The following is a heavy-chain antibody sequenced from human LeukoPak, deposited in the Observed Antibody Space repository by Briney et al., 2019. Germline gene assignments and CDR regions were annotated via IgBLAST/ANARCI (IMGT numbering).Heavy chain of an antibody. CDR1: GGTLSSYA. V-gene: IGHV1-69*04. CDR3: ARPKPSGRYLYYDSSGYYYYGMDV. D-gene: IGHD3-22*01. CDR2: IIPILGIA. Sequence: SVKVSCKASGGTLSSYAISWVRQAPGQGLEWMGRIIPILGIANYAQKFQGRVTITADKSTSTAYMELSSLRSEDTAVYYCARPKPSGRYLYYDSSGYYYYGMDVWGQGTTVTVSS. J-gene: IGHJ6*02.